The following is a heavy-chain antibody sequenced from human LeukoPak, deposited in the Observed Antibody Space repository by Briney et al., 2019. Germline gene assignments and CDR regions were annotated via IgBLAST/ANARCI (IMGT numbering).Heavy chain of an antibody. V-gene: IGHV3-30*04. CDR1: GFTFRSYA. Sequence: PGRSLRLSCAASGFTFRSYAMHWVRQAPGKGLEWVAVISYDGSNKYYADSVKGRFTISRDNSKNTLYMQMNSLRAEDTAVYYCARAGYSSILPGGDAVDIWGQGTMVTVSS. CDR3: ARAGYSSILPGGDAVDI. J-gene: IGHJ3*02. CDR2: ISYDGSNK. D-gene: IGHD6-13*01.